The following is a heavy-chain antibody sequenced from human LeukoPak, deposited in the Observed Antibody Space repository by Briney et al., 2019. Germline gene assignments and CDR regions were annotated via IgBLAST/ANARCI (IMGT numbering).Heavy chain of an antibody. CDR3: ARDGYSSGWSNPNFDY. V-gene: IGHV3-11*04. D-gene: IGHD6-19*01. J-gene: IGHJ4*02. CDR2: IINTGNTI. CDR1: GFTFRDYS. Sequence: GGSLRLSCAASGFTFRDYSMSWIRQTPGKGLEWVAYIINTGNTIYYADSVKGRFTISRDNAKNSLYLQMNSLRAEDTAVYYCARDGYSSGWSNPNFDYWGQGTLVTVSS.